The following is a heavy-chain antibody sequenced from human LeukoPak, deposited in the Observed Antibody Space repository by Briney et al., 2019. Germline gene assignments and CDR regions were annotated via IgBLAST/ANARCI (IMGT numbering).Heavy chain of an antibody. CDR2: IYYSGST. D-gene: IGHD3-3*01. Sequence: SETLSLTCTVSGGSISSSSYYWGWIRQPPGKGLEWIGSIYYSGSTYYNPSLKSRVTISVDTSKNQFSLKLSSVTAADTAVYYCARGVNYDFWSGYPSSPPNYYMDVWGKGTTVTVSS. V-gene: IGHV4-39*07. CDR1: GGSISSSSYY. J-gene: IGHJ6*03. CDR3: ARGVNYDFWSGYPSSPPNYYMDV.